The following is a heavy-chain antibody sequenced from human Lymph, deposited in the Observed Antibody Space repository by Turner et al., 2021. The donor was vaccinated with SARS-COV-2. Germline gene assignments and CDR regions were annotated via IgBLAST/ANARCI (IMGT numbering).Heavy chain of an antibody. D-gene: IGHD1-26*01. J-gene: IGHJ4*02. CDR3: ARMGSSSWYFDY. Sequence: EVQLVESGGGLVQPGGSLRLSCAASGFTFSYYWMGWVRQAPGKGLEWVANIKRDGSEKYYVDSVKGRFTISRDNAKNSLFLQMNSLRAEDTAVYYCARMGSSSWYFDYWGQGTLVTVSS. CDR2: IKRDGSEK. CDR1: GFTFSYYW. V-gene: IGHV3-7*01.